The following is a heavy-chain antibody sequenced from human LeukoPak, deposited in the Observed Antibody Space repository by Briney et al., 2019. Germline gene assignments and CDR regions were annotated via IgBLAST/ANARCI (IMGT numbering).Heavy chain of an antibody. J-gene: IGHJ4*02. CDR1: GGSISSSSYY. V-gene: IGHV4-39*07. CDR3: ARDNYYDSSGYSPFDY. Sequence: SETLSLTCTVSGGSISSSSYYWGWIRQPPGKGLEWIGSIYYSGSTYYNPSLKSRVTISVDTSKNQFSLNLSSVTAADTAVYYCARDNYYDSSGYSPFDYWGQGTLVTVSS. D-gene: IGHD3-22*01. CDR2: IYYSGST.